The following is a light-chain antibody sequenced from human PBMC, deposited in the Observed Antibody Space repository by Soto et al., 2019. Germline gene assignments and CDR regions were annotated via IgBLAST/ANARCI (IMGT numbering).Light chain of an antibody. CDR1: QDIRNF. J-gene: IGKJ5*01. Sequence: DIQMTQSPSSLSASVGDGVTITCQASQDIRNFLNWYQQKPGKAPKLLISDASSLEAGVPQRFSGSGFGTDFTLAISSLQAEDFATYFCQQHFNLSPTFGPGTRLEIK. CDR2: DAS. CDR3: QQHFNLSPT. V-gene: IGKV1-33*01.